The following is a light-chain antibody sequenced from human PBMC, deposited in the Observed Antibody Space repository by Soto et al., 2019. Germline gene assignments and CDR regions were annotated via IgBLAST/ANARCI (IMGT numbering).Light chain of an antibody. CDR1: QRLSSSQ. V-gene: IGKV3-20*01. CDR2: DAS. Sequence: EIVLTQSPGTLSLSPGERATLSCRASQRLSSSQLAWYQQKPGQAPRLLIHDASSRATGISDRFTGGGSGTDFTLTITTLEPEDFAVYYCQQYGSSPRTFGLGTKVEI. CDR3: QQYGSSPRT. J-gene: IGKJ1*01.